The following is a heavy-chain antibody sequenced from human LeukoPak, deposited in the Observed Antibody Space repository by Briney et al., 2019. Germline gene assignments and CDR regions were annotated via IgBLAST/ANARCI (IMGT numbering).Heavy chain of an antibody. CDR3: ARGEEAYVHFDY. J-gene: IGHJ4*02. D-gene: IGHD2-21*01. CDR1: GGSISSGDYY. V-gene: IGHV4-30-4*02. CDR2: IYYSGST. Sequence: PSETLSLTCTVSGGSISSGDYYWSWIRQPPGKGLEWIGYIYYSGSTYYNPSLRSRVTISLDTSKNQVSLKLTSLTAADTAVYFCARGEEAYVHFDYWGQGTLVTVSS.